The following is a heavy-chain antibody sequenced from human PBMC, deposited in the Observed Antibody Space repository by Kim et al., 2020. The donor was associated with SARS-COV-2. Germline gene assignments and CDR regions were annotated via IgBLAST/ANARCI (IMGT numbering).Heavy chain of an antibody. D-gene: IGHD6-13*01. CDR2: IKSKTDGGTT. J-gene: IGHJ6*02. CDR1: GFTFSNAW. CDR3: TTDLLTAAAKYYYYGMDV. Sequence: GGSLRLSCAASGFTFSNAWMSWVRQAPGKGLEWVGRIKSKTDGGTTDYAAPVKGRFTISRDDSKNTLYPQMNSLKTEDTAVYYCTTDLLTAAAKYYYYGMDVWGQGTTVTVSS. V-gene: IGHV3-15*01.